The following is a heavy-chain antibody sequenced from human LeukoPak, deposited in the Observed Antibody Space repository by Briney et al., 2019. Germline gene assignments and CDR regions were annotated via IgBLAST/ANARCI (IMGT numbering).Heavy chain of an antibody. CDR1: GFTFSSYG. J-gene: IGHJ4*02. V-gene: IGHV3-30*02. Sequence: GGSLRLSCAASGFTFSSYGMHWVRQAPGKGLEWVAFIRYDGSNKYYADSVKGRFTISRDNSKNTLYLHVNSLRPEDTAVYYCARAGIVRPRPDYWGQGTLVTVSS. D-gene: IGHD1-14*01. CDR3: ARAGIVRPRPDY. CDR2: IRYDGSNK.